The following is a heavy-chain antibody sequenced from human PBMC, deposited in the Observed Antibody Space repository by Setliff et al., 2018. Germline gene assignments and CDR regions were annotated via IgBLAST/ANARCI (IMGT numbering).Heavy chain of an antibody. V-gene: IGHV1-18*01. CDR2: INNYNFNT. Sequence: ASVKVSCKSSGFTFTDYGITWVRQVPGQGLEWMGWINNYNFNTQYAQKFQGRVTMTTDPSTTTAYLELRSLTSDDTAVYYCSTLVRFCTTSTCQGASASEHWGQGTLVTVSS. J-gene: IGHJ4*02. CDR3: STLVRFCTTSTCQGASASEH. CDR1: GFTFTDYG. D-gene: IGHD2-8*01.